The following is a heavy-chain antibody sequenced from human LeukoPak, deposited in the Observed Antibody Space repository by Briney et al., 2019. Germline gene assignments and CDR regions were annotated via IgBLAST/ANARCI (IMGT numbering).Heavy chain of an antibody. CDR2: IYSSGYT. Sequence: SETLSLTCTVSGGSISSYYWSWIRQPAGKGLEWIGHIYSSGYTKYNPSLKSRLTMSIDSSKNQFSLILTSVTAADTAVYYCARVALITIHENDAFDIWGQGTVVTVSS. J-gene: IGHJ3*02. CDR1: GGSISSYY. V-gene: IGHV4-4*07. D-gene: IGHD3-3*01. CDR3: ARVALITIHENDAFDI.